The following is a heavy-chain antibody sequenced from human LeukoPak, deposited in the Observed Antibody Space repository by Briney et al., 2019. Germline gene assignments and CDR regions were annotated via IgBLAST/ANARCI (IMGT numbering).Heavy chain of an antibody. D-gene: IGHD2-2*02. CDR3: ARSVVVVPAAILAGAFSSSSGDGKFDP. V-gene: IGHV4-4*07. Sequence: SQTLSLTCAVSGGSISSYYWSWIRQPAAKGLEWIGRISTSGSTNYNPSLKSRVTMSVDTSKNQFSLKLSSVTAADTAVYYCARSVVVVPAAILAGAFSSSSGDGKFDPWGQGTLVTVSS. CDR1: GGSISSYY. J-gene: IGHJ5*02. CDR2: ISTSGST.